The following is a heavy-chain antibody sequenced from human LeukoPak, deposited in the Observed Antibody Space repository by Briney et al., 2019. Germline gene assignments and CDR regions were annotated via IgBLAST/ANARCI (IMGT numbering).Heavy chain of an antibody. V-gene: IGHV3-48*03. J-gene: IGHJ4*02. Sequence: GGSLRLSCAASGFTFSNYEMNWVRQAPGKGLEWTSYTTSTGFTKYYADSVRGRFAISRDNAKNSLYLQMNSLRAEDTAVYYCARGFCSGGTCYFLIAFDYWGQGTLVTVPS. CDR1: GFTFSNYE. D-gene: IGHD2-15*01. CDR2: TTSTGFTK. CDR3: ARGFCSGGTCYFLIAFDY.